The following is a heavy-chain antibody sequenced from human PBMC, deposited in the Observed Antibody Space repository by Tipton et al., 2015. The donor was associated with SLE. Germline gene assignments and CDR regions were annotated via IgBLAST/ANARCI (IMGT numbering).Heavy chain of an antibody. D-gene: IGHD3-10*01. V-gene: IGHV3-23*03. CDR3: AKGRYFYGSGIYYLFDQ. CDR1: GFAFNKYA. Sequence: SLRLSCAASGFAFNKYAMSWVRQAPGKGLEWISVIYSRDVPYYMDSVKGRFTISRDNYKNTLYLQMNSLRAEDTAVYYCAKGRYFYGSGIYYLFDQWGQGTLVTVSA. CDR2: IYSRDVP. J-gene: IGHJ4*02.